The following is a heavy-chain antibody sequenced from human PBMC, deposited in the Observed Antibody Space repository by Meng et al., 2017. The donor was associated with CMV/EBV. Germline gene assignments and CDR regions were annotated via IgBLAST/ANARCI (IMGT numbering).Heavy chain of an antibody. V-gene: IGHV4-39*01. Sequence: CTVSGGSISSSSYYWGGIRQPPGQGLEWIGSMYYTGSTYYNLSLKSRVTMSVDTSRTRFSLKLSSVTAADTAVYYCARHSPLGYYYGLDVWGQGTTVTVSS. CDR2: MYYTGST. CDR1: GGSISSSSYY. J-gene: IGHJ6*02. D-gene: IGHD6-13*01. CDR3: ARHSPLGYYYGLDV.